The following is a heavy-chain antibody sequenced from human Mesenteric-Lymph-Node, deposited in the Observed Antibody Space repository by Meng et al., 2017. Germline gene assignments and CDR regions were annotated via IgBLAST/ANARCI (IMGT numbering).Heavy chain of an antibody. J-gene: IGHJ4*02. CDR2: IYYSGST. CDR3: ARQATGYCSGGSCYSGSIFDY. D-gene: IGHD2-15*01. Sequence: HVQLRAGGDGLLKPSQTLSLPCTVSGGSISSGYYYWSWIRQPPGKGLEWIGYIYYSGSTHYNPSLKSRVTISVDTSKNQFSLKVSSVTAADTAVYYCARQATGYCSGGSCYSGSIFDYWGQGTLVTVSS. V-gene: IGHV4-30-4*01. CDR1: GGSISSGYYY.